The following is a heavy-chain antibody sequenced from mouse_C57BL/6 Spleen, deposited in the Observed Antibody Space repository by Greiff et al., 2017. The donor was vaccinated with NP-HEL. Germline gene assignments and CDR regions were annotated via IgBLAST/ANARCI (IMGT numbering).Heavy chain of an antibody. J-gene: IGHJ1*03. D-gene: IGHD1-1*01. CDR3: ARTYDDYGSSYDV. CDR2: INPYNGGT. CDR1: GYTFTDYY. V-gene: IGHV1-19*01. Sequence: EVQLQQSGPVLVKPGASVKMSCKASGYTFTDYYMNWVKQSHGKSLEWIGVINPYNGGTSYNQKFKGKATLTVDKSSSTAYMELNSLTSEDSAVYYCARTYDDYGSSYDVWGTGTTVTVSS.